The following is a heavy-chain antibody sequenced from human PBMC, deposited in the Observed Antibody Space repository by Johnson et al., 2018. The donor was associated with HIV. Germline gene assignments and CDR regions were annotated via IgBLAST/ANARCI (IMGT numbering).Heavy chain of an antibody. CDR1: GFNVSNNY. J-gene: IGHJ3*02. CDR3: ARGIRFVEAGRENDGFDI. D-gene: IGHD4-17*01. CDR2: IYSGGTT. V-gene: IGHV3-66*02. Sequence: VQVLESGGGVVQPGRSMRLSCAASGFNVSNNYLTWVRQAPGKVLEWVSVIYSGGTTYYADSVKGRFTISRDNSKNTLYLQINSLRAEDTAVYYCARGIRFVEAGRENDGFDIWGQGTMVTVSS.